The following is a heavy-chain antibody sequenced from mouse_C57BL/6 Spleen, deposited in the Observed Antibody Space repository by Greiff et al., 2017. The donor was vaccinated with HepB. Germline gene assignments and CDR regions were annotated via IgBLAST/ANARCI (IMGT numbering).Heavy chain of an antibody. J-gene: IGHJ2*01. CDR1: GYAFSSSW. D-gene: IGHD1-1*01. Sequence: QVQLQQPGPELVKPGASVKISCKASGYAFSSSWMNWVKQRPGKGLEWIGRIYPGDGDTNYNGKFKGKATLTADKSSSTAYMQLSSLTSEDSAVYFCARDYGSSYHDYWGQGTTLTVSS. CDR2: IYPGDGDT. V-gene: IGHV1-82*01. CDR3: ARDYGSSYHDY.